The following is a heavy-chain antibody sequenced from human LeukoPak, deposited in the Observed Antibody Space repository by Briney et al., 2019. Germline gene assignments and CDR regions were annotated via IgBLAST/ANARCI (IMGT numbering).Heavy chain of an antibody. CDR3: ARRGSYYWFDP. CDR2: IHPINSET. D-gene: IGHD1-26*01. CDR1: GYSFTTHW. V-gene: IGHV5-51*01. Sequence: GESLKTSCKVSGYSFTTHWIGWVRQMPGKGLEWMGIIHPINSETRYSPSFEGQVTISADTSISTVFLQWNSLKSSDTAMYYCARRGSYYWFDPWGQGTLVTVSS. J-gene: IGHJ5*02.